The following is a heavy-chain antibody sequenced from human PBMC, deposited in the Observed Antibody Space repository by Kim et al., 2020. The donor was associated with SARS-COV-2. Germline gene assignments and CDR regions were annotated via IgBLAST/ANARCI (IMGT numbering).Heavy chain of an antibody. D-gene: IGHD3-3*01. CDR1: GFTFSSYE. CDR3: ARVIPRITIFGVAPEGIDV. V-gene: IGHV3-48*03. CDR2: ISSSGSTI. J-gene: IGHJ6*02. Sequence: GGSLRLSCAASGFTFSSYEMNWVRQAPGKGLEWVSYISSSGSTIYYADSVKGRFTISRDNAKNSLYLQMNSLRAEDTAVYYCARVIPRITIFGVAPEGIDVGRQGTTVTIS.